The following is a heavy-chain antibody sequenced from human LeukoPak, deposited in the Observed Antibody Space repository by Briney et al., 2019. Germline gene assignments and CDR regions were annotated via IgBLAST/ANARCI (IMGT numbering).Heavy chain of an antibody. CDR1: GGSFSGYY. V-gene: IGHV4-34*01. D-gene: IGHD3-10*01. J-gene: IGHJ4*02. CDR2: INHSGST. Sequence: SETLSLTCAVYGGSFSGYYWSWIRQPPGKGLEWIGEINHSGSTNYNLSLKSRVTISVDASKNQFSLKLSSVTAADTAVYCCARAQVRLRRGGQFDYWGQGTLVTVSS. CDR3: ARAQVRLRRGGQFDY.